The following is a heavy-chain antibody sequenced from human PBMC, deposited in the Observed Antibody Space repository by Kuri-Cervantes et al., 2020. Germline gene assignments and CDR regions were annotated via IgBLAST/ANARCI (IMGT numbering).Heavy chain of an antibody. J-gene: IGHJ6*02. V-gene: IGHV3-7*03. CDR1: GFNFSSYG. D-gene: IGHD6-13*01. Sequence: GGSLRLSCVASGFNFSSYGMSWVRQAPGKGLEWVANIKQDGSEKYYVDSVKGRFTISRDNAKNSLYLQMNSLRAEDTAVYYCAKAWYSSSFFSSDCYYYYGMDVWGQGTTVTVSS. CDR3: AKAWYSSSFFSSDCYYYYGMDV. CDR2: IKQDGSEK.